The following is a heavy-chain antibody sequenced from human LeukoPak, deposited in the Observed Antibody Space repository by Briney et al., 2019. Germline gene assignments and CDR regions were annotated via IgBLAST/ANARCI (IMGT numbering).Heavy chain of an antibody. CDR2: ISSSSSYI. Sequence: GGSLRLSCAASGFTFSSYSMNWVRQAPGKGLGWVSSISSSSSYIYYADSVKGRFTLSRDNAKNSLYLQMNSLRAEDTAVYYCARDLRGHSSGWYDYWGQGTLVTVSS. CDR3: ARDLRGHSSGWYDY. J-gene: IGHJ4*02. D-gene: IGHD6-19*01. CDR1: GFTFSSYS. V-gene: IGHV3-21*01.